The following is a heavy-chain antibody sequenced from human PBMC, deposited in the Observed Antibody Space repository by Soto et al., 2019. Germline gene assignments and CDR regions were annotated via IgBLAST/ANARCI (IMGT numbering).Heavy chain of an antibody. D-gene: IGHD6-13*01. Sequence: DTLSLTCNVSGGSISNYYWTWVRQSPEKGLEWIVDMDYNGKINYNPSLKSRVTISIDTSKNQFSLTLKSVTAADTAVYYCARGFSAGRGSPPDXWGQGSLVTVSX. J-gene: IGHJ4*02. CDR2: MDYNGKI. V-gene: IGHV4-59*01. CDR3: ARGFSAGRGSPPDX. CDR1: GGSISNYY.